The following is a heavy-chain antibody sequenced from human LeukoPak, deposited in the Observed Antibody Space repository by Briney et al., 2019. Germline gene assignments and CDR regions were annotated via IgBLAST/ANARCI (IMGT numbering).Heavy chain of an antibody. Sequence: GGSLRLSCAASGFTFTTYTMNWVRQAPGKGLEWVAVISYDGSNKYYADSVKGRFTISRDNSKNTLYLQMSSLRPEDTAVYYCASGGYTSSWYVVDYWGQGTLVTVSS. V-gene: IGHV3-30*03. D-gene: IGHD6-13*01. CDR1: GFTFTTYT. J-gene: IGHJ4*02. CDR3: ASGGYTSSWYVVDY. CDR2: ISYDGSNK.